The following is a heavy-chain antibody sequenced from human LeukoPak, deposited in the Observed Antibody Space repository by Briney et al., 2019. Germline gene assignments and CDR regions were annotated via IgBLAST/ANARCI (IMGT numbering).Heavy chain of an antibody. V-gene: IGHV3-7*01. J-gene: IGHJ4*02. CDR1: GFTFSSYW. Sequence: PGGSLRLSCAASGFTFSSYWMSWVRQAPGKGLEWVANIKQDGSEKYYVDSVKGRFTISRDNAKNSLYLQMNSLRAEDTAVYYCARLFAKAFIAVAESPYDYWGQGTLVTVSS. CDR2: IKQDGSEK. D-gene: IGHD6-19*01. CDR3: ARLFAKAFIAVAESPYDY.